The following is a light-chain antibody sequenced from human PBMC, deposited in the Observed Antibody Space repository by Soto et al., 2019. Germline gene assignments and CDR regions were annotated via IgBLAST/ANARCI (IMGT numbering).Light chain of an antibody. Sequence: QSVLTQPHSASGTPGQRVTISCSGSSSNIGTSSVHWFQQLPGTAPKLLISTTNQRTSGVPERFSGSKSGTSASLVISGLQSEDEADYYCAAWDDSLNGHVFGPGTKLTVL. CDR2: TTN. CDR1: SSNIGTSS. J-gene: IGLJ1*01. V-gene: IGLV1-44*01. CDR3: AAWDDSLNGHV.